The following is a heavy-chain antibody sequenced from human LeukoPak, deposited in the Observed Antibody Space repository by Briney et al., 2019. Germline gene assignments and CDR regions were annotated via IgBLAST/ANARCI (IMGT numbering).Heavy chain of an antibody. D-gene: IGHD4-17*01. J-gene: IGHJ6*03. CDR3: AKDKVYVYGDSLPEDDYFYYMDV. V-gene: IGHV3-23*01. CDR1: GFTFSIYA. CDR2: VSGAGGYT. Sequence: GGSLRLSCAASGFTFSIYAMGWVRQARGKGLEWVSGVSGAGGYTYYADSVKGRFTISRDNSKNTLYLQMNSLRAEDTAVYYCAKDKVYVYGDSLPEDDYFYYMDVWGKGTTVTVSS.